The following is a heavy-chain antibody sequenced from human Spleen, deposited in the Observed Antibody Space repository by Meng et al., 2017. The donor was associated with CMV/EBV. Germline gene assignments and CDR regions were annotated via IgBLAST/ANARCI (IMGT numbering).Heavy chain of an antibody. Sequence: GESLKISCAASGFTFSDYAMHWVRQAPGKGLEWVAVISYDGSNAFYADSMKGRFTISRDNAKNSLYLQMNSLRAEETAVYYCARDQRPLDYDYVWGSSSYYYAMDVWGQGTTVTVSS. CDR2: ISYDGSNA. D-gene: IGHD3-16*01. V-gene: IGHV3-30-3*01. CDR3: ARDQRPLDYDYVWGSSSYYYAMDV. CDR1: GFTFSDYA. J-gene: IGHJ6*02.